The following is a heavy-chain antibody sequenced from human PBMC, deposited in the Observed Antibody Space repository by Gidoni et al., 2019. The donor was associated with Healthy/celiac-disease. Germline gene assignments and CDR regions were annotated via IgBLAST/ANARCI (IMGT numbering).Heavy chain of an antibody. J-gene: IGHJ6*02. V-gene: IGHV1-3*01. Sequence: QVQLVQSGAEVKKPGASVKVSCKASGYTFTSYAMHWVRQAPGQRLEWMGWINAGNGNTKYSQKFQGRVTITRDTSASTAYMELSSLRSEDTAVYYCARDGPPYGDYAYYYYGMDVWGQGTTVTVSS. CDR3: ARDGPPYGDYAYYYYGMDV. CDR1: GYTFTSYA. D-gene: IGHD4-17*01. CDR2: INAGNGNT.